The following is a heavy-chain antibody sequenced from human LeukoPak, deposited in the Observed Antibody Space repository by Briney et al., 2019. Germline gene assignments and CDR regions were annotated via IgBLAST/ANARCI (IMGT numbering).Heavy chain of an antibody. CDR3: AKDWKPDGLYDLDY. CDR1: GFSFSSYW. V-gene: IGHV3-7*03. Sequence: PGGSLRLSCVASGFSFSSYWMSWVRQAPGKGLEWVANIRQDGSETYYVDSVKGRFTISRDNAKNSLYLQMNSLRAEDTAIYYCAKDWKPDGLYDLDYWGQGTLVTVS. J-gene: IGHJ4*02. CDR2: IRQDGSET. D-gene: IGHD5/OR15-5a*01.